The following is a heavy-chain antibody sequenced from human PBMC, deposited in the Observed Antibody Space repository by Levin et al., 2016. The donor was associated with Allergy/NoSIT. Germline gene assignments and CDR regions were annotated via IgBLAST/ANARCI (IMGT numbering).Heavy chain of an antibody. CDR3: AVFPYCSSTSCYGFEAEFDP. V-gene: IGHV4-4*02. J-gene: IGHJ5*02. Sequence: VRQAPGKGLEWIGEIYHSGSTNYNPSLKSRVTISVDKSKNQFSLKLSSVTAADTAVYYCAVFPYCSSTSCYGFEAEFDPWGQGTLVTVSS. CDR2: IYHSGST. D-gene: IGHD2-2*01.